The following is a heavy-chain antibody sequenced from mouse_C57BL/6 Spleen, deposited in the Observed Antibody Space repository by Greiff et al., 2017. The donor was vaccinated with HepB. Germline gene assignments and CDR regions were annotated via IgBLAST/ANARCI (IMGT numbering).Heavy chain of an antibody. Sequence: QVHVKRSDAELVKPGASVKISCKVSGYTFTDHTIHWMKQRPEQGLEWIGYIYPRDGSTKYNEKFKGKATLTADKSSSTAYMQLNSLTSEDSAVYFCARGGLRPYYFDYWGQGTTLTVSS. V-gene: IGHV1-78*01. J-gene: IGHJ2*01. CDR1: GYTFTDHT. CDR2: IYPRDGST. CDR3: ARGGLRPYYFDY. D-gene: IGHD2-4*01.